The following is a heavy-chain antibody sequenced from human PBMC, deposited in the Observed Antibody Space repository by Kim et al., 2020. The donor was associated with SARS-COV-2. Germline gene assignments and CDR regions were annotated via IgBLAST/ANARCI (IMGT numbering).Heavy chain of an antibody. CDR3: AKEGGSGGFSFHY. V-gene: IGHV3-30*04. Sequence: WGSLRLSCAASVFTLSSHAMHWVRQAPGKGLEWVSGISYDGSNKYYADSVEGRFTISRDSSKNTLYLQMNSLRGDDTAVYFCAKEGGSGGFSFHYWGQG. CDR1: VFTLSSHA. J-gene: IGHJ4*02. CDR2: ISYDGSNK. D-gene: IGHD3-10*01.